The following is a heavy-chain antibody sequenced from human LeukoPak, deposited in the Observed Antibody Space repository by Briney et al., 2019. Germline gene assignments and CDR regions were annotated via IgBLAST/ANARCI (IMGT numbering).Heavy chain of an antibody. CDR2: ISGSGGST. V-gene: IGHV3-23*01. D-gene: IGHD3-16*01. J-gene: IGHJ4*02. CDR3: AKEGRPFGGALNYFDY. Sequence: GGSLRLSCAASGFTFSSYAMSWVRQAPGKGLEWVSPISGSGGSTYYADSVKGRFTIPRDNYKNTMYLQMNSMSAEDTAVYYCAKEGRPFGGALNYFDYWGQGTLVTVSS. CDR1: GFTFSSYA.